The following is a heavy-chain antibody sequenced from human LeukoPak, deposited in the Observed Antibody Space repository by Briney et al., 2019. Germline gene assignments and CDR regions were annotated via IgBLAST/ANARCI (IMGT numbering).Heavy chain of an antibody. J-gene: IGHJ5*02. CDR3: ARTYYDFWSGYHRSYNWFDP. CDR1: GGSISSYY. D-gene: IGHD3-3*01. Sequence: SETLSLTCTVSGGSISSYYWSWIRQPPGKGLEWGGYIYYSGSTNYNPSLKSRVTISVDTSKNQFSLKLSSVTAADTAVYYCARTYYDFWSGYHRSYNWFDPWGQGPLVTVSS. CDR2: IYYSGST. V-gene: IGHV4-59*01.